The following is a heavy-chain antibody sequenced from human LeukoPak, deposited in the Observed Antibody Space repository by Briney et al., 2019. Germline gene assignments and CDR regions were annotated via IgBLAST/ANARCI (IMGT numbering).Heavy chain of an antibody. Sequence: TGGSLRLSCAASGFTFSSYAVSWVRQAPGKGLEWVSAISGSGGSTYYADSVKGRFTISRDNSKNTLYLQMNSLRAEDTAVYYCAKGTPRYCSSTSCYGNYWGQGTLVTVSS. D-gene: IGHD2-2*01. J-gene: IGHJ4*02. CDR1: GFTFSSYA. CDR2: ISGSGGST. CDR3: AKGTPRYCSSTSCYGNY. V-gene: IGHV3-23*01.